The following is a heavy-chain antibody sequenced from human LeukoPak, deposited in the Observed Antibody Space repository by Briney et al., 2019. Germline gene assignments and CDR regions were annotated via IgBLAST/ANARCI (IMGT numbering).Heavy chain of an antibody. CDR2: ISSSSSTI. V-gene: IGHV3-48*01. D-gene: IGHD3-22*01. J-gene: IGHJ3*02. Sequence: GGSLGLSCAASGFTFSSYSMNWVRQAPGKGLEWVSYISSSSSTIYYADSVKGRFTISRDNAKNSLYLQMNSLRAEDTAVYYCARDVGYYYDSSGYARDAFDIWGQGTMATVSS. CDR1: GFTFSSYS. CDR3: ARDVGYYYDSSGYARDAFDI.